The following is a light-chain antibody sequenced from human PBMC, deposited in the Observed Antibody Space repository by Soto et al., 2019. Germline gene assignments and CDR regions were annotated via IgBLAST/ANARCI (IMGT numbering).Light chain of an antibody. CDR3: QQSFNIPVT. CDR2: AAS. Sequence: DIQMTQSPSTLSASIGDRVNITCRASRTISSWLAWYQQKAGQAPKLLIYAASRLQSGVPSRFSGSGSGTDFTLSITSLQPDDFATYYCQQSFNIPVTFGQGTRLEIK. CDR1: RTISSW. J-gene: IGKJ5*01. V-gene: IGKV1-5*03.